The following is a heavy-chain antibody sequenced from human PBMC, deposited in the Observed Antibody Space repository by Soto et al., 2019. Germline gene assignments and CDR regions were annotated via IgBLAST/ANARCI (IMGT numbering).Heavy chain of an antibody. J-gene: IGHJ3*02. CDR2: ISYDGSNK. Sequence: QVQLVESGGGVVQPGRSLRLSCAASGFTFSSYGMHWVRQAPGKGLEWVAVISYDGSNKYYADSVKGRFTISRDNSKNTLYLQMNSLRAEDTAVYYCAKDGPRAGGPFDIWGQGTTVTVSS. D-gene: IGHD3-10*01. V-gene: IGHV3-30*18. CDR1: GFTFSSYG. CDR3: AKDGPRAGGPFDI.